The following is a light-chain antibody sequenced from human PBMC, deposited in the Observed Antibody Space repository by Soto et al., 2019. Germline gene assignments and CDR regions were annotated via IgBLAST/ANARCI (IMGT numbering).Light chain of an antibody. J-gene: IGKJ1*01. V-gene: IGKV1-39*01. Sequence: DIQMTQSPSSLSASVGDRVTITCRASQSISNYLNWYQQKPGKAPNLLIYAASSLQSGVPSRFSGSGSRTDFTLTISSLQSEDFAVYYCQQYNNWPKMFGQGTKVEIK. CDR3: QQYNNWPKM. CDR2: AAS. CDR1: QSISNY.